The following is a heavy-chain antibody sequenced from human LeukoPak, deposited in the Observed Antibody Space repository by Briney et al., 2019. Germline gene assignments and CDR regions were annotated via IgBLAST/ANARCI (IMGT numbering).Heavy chain of an antibody. D-gene: IGHD1-1*01. J-gene: IGHJ3*02. Sequence: SETLSLTCTVSGGSISSYYWSWIRQPPGKGLEWIGYIYYSGSTNYNPSLKSRVTISVDTSKNQFSLKLSSVTAADTAVYYCARDLRNAFDIWGQGTMVTVSS. CDR2: IYYSGST. V-gene: IGHV4-59*01. CDR3: ARDLRNAFDI. CDR1: GGSISSYY.